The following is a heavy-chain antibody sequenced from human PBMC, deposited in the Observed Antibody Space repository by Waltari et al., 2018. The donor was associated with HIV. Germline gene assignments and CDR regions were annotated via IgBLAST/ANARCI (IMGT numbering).Heavy chain of an antibody. CDR3: ARFYDSSGYYSAKYYYYGMDV. D-gene: IGHD3-22*01. J-gene: IGHJ6*02. Sequence: QVQLVQSGAEVKKPGASVKVSCKASGYTFTSYGISWVRQGPGQGLEWMGWISAYNGNTNYAQKLQGRVTMTTDTSTSTAYMELRSLRSDDTAVYYCARFYDSSGYYSAKYYYYGMDVWGQGTTVTVSS. V-gene: IGHV1-18*01. CDR1: GYTFTSYG. CDR2: ISAYNGNT.